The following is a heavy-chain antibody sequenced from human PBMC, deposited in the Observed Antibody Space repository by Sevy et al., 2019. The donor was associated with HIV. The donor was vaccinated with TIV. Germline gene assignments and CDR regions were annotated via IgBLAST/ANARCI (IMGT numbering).Heavy chain of an antibody. Sequence: GGSLRLSCAASGFTFSSYEMNWVRRAPGKGLEWVSYTSNSGNTISYSDSVRGRFTISRDNARNSLYLQMNSLRAEDTAVYYCARDLPPSATTVAHFDCWGQGTLVTVSS. V-gene: IGHV3-48*03. CDR3: ARDLPPSATTVAHFDC. J-gene: IGHJ4*02. CDR2: TSNSGNTI. D-gene: IGHD4-17*01. CDR1: GFTFSSYE.